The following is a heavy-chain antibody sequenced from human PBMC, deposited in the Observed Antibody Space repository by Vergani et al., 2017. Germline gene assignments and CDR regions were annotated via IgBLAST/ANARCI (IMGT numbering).Heavy chain of an antibody. CDR3: TRLIYEFWGAYYDY. Sequence: QLQLQESGPGLVQPSETLSLTCTVSGGSISSGTYYWGWHPQPPGQGLEWLGSLYSSGNNYYNPSLHSRVTRSVDTSKNQFTLKLSSVTAADAALYYCTRLIYEFWGAYYDYWGQGTLVTVSS. CDR2: LYSSGNN. V-gene: IGHV4-39*01. D-gene: IGHD3-3*01. J-gene: IGHJ4*02. CDR1: GGSISSGTYY.